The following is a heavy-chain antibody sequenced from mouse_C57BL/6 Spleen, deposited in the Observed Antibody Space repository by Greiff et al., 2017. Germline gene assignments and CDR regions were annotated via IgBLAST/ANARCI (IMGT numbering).Heavy chain of an antibody. CDR1: GFTFSSYA. CDR2: ISDGGSYT. CDR3: ARDEVTEAWFAY. Sequence: EVKLMESGGGLVKPGGSLKLSCAASGFTFSSYAMSWVRQTPEKRLEWVATISDGGSYTYYPDNVKGRFTISRDIAKNNLYLQMSHLKSEDTAMYYCARDEVTEAWFAYWGQGTLVTVSA. D-gene: IGHD2-2*01. J-gene: IGHJ3*01. V-gene: IGHV5-4*01.